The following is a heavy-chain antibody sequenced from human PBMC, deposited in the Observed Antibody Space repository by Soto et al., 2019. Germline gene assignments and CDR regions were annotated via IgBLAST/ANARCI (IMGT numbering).Heavy chain of an antibody. D-gene: IGHD3-10*01. CDR1: GYSFTSYW. J-gene: IGHJ6*02. CDR3: ARHHYYGSGIYHYGMDV. Sequence: PGESLKISCKGSGYSFTSYWISWVRQMPGKGLEWMGRIDPSDSYTNYSPSFQGHVTISADKSISTAYLQWSSLKASDTAMYYCARHHYYGSGIYHYGMDVWGQGTTVTVSS. CDR2: IDPSDSYT. V-gene: IGHV5-10-1*01.